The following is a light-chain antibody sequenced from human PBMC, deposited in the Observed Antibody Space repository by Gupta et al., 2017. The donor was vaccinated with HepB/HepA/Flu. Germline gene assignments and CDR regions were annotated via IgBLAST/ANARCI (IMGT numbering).Light chain of an antibody. CDR1: QSISSW. Sequence: DIQMTQSPSTLSASVGDRVTITCRASQSISSWLAWYQQKPGKAPKLLIYKASSSESGVPSRFSGSGSGTEFTLTISSLQPDDFATYYCQQYNSYLCSFGQGTKLEIK. CDR3: QQYNSYLCS. V-gene: IGKV1-5*03. CDR2: KAS. J-gene: IGKJ2*04.